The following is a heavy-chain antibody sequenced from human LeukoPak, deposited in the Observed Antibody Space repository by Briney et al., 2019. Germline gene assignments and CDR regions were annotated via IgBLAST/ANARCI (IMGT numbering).Heavy chain of an antibody. J-gene: IGHJ4*02. CDR2: IKQDGSEK. Sequence: GGSLRLSCAASGFTFSSYAMSWVRQAPGKGLEWVANIKQDGSEKYYVDSVKGRFTISRDNAKNSLYPQMNSLRAEDTAVYYCARDKAIVLMVYADPTYYFDYWGQGTLVTVSS. V-gene: IGHV3-7*01. CDR1: GFTFSSYA. CDR3: ARDKAIVLMVYADPTYYFDY. D-gene: IGHD2-8*01.